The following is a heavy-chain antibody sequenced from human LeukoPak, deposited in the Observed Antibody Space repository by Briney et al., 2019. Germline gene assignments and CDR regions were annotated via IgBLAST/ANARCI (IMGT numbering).Heavy chain of an antibody. CDR3: ARNIVATTNFDY. CDR2: INAGNGNT. Sequence: ASVKVSCKASGYTFTSYAIHWVRQAPGQRLEWMGWINAGNGNTKYSQTFQGRVTITRDTSASTAYKELSSLRSEDTAVYYCARNIVATTNFDYWGQGTLVTVSS. CDR1: GYTFTSYA. V-gene: IGHV1-3*01. D-gene: IGHD5-12*01. J-gene: IGHJ4*02.